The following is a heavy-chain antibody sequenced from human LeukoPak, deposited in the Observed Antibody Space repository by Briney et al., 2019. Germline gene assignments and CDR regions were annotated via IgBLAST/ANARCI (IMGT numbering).Heavy chain of an antibody. D-gene: IGHD4-23*01. Sequence: SETLSLTCAVSGYSISSGYYWGWIRQSPGKGLEWIGSIYHSGSTYYNPSLKSRVTISVDTSKNQFSLKLSSVTTADTAVYYCARDPRGGGNAGTDDYWGQGTLVTVSS. CDR2: IYHSGST. CDR3: ARDPRGGGNAGTDDY. J-gene: IGHJ4*02. CDR1: GYSISSGYY. V-gene: IGHV4-38-2*02.